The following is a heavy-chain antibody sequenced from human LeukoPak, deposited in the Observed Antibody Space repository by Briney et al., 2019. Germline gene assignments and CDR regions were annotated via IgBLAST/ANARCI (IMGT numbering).Heavy chain of an antibody. V-gene: IGHV3-30*04. CDR1: TFTFSSYA. Sequence: GGSLRLSCAASTFTFSSYAMHWVRQAPGKGLEWVTVISSDGSNKYYAYSVKGRFTISRDNSKNTLDLQMNSLRAEDTAVYFCARLVAYDSGGEAFDYWGQGSLVTVSS. CDR2: ISSDGSNK. D-gene: IGHD3-10*01. CDR3: ARLVAYDSGGEAFDY. J-gene: IGHJ4*02.